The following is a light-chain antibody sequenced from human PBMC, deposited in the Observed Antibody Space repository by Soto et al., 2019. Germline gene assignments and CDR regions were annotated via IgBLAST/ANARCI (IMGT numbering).Light chain of an antibody. Sequence: EVGVTQSPGTLSVSPGARYPLSCRARQSVSINLAWYQQKPGQAPRLLIYDASTRATGIPARFSGSGSGTEFTLTISSLQSKDFAVYYCQQYNNWHPLTFGGGTKVDIK. J-gene: IGKJ4*01. CDR1: QSVSIN. CDR2: DAS. V-gene: IGKV3D-15*01. CDR3: QQYNNWHPLT.